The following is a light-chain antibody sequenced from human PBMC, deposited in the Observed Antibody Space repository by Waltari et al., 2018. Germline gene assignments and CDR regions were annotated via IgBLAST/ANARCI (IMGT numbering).Light chain of an antibody. J-gene: IGKJ1*01. CDR1: QDISKY. Sequence: DIQMTQSPSSLSASVRDRVTITCRASQDISKYLSWYQQKPGKAPKLLIYGASNLETGVPSRFSGSGSGTDFTFTINSLQPEDIATYYCQQYDNLPVTFGQGTRVDIK. V-gene: IGKV1-33*01. CDR3: QQYDNLPVT. CDR2: GAS.